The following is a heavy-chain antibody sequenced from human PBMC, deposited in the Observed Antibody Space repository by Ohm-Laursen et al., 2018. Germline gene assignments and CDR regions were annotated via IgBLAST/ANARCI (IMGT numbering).Heavy chain of an antibody. Sequence: SLRLSCAASGFTFSNYWMSWVHQAPGKGLEWVANIKQDGSEKYYVDSVTGRFTISRDNAKNSLYLQMNSLRAEDTAVYYCFSGPSWEIWGQGTVVTVSS. V-gene: IGHV3-7*01. CDR1: GFTFSNYW. J-gene: IGHJ3*02. CDR3: FSGPSWEI. CDR2: IKQDGSEK. D-gene: IGHD1-26*01.